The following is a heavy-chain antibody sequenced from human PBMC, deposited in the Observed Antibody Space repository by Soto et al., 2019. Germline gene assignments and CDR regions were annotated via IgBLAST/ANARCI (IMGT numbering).Heavy chain of an antibody. CDR3: ASQNSITIFGVVIIRDY. CDR2: IDPSDSYT. D-gene: IGHD3-3*01. V-gene: IGHV5-10-1*01. J-gene: IGHJ4*02. CDR1: GYSFTSYW. Sequence: GESLKISCKGSGYSFTSYWISWLRHMPGKGLEWMGRIDPSDSYTNYSPSFQGHVTISADKSISTAYLQWSSLKASDTAMYYCASQNSITIFGVVIIRDYWGQGTLVTVSS.